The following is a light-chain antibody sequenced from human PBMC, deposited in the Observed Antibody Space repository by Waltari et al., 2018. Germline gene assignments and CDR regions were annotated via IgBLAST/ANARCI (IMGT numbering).Light chain of an antibody. CDR1: HSVNWD. J-gene: IGKJ4*01. Sequence: EIVLTQSPATLSLYPGERATLSGRASHSVNWDLAWYQQRPGQAPRLLIYDASNRATGSPARFSGSGSGTDFTLTISSLQPEDSAVYYCQQRRNWPLTFGGGTKVEIK. CDR2: DAS. V-gene: IGKV3-11*01. CDR3: QQRRNWPLT.